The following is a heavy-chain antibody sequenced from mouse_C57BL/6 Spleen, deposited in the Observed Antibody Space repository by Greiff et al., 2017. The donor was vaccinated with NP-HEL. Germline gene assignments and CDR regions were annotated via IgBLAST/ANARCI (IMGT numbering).Heavy chain of an antibody. Sequence: QVQLQQSGAELMKPGASVKLSCKATGYTFTGYWIEWVKQRPGHGLEWIGEILPGSGSTNYNEKFKGKATFTADTSSNTAYMQLSSLTTEDSAIYYCASSSGNQAWFAYWGQGTLVTVSA. CDR1: GYTFTGYW. V-gene: IGHV1-9*01. J-gene: IGHJ3*01. CDR2: ILPGSGST. D-gene: IGHD3-2*02. CDR3: ASSSGNQAWFAY.